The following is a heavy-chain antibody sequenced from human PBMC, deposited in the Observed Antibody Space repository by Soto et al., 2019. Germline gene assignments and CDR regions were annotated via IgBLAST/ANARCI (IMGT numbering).Heavy chain of an antibody. J-gene: IGHJ6*01. V-gene: IGHV3-23*01. D-gene: IGHD3-9*01. CDR1: GFTFSSYA. CDR3: AKYPGSYYDIFYYYGMDV. CDR2: ISGSGGST. Sequence: EVQLLESGGGLVQPGGSLRLSCAASGFTFSSYAMSWVRQAPGKGLEWVSAISGSGGSTYYADSVKGRFTISRDNSKITLYLQMNSLRAEDTAVYYCAKYPGSYYDIFYYYGMDVWGQGTKVTVSS.